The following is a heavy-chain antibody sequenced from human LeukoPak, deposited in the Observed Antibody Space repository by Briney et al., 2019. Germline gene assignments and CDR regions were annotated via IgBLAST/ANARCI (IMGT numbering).Heavy chain of an antibody. D-gene: IGHD1-1*01. CDR1: GGSISSSSYY. V-gene: IGHV4-39*01. CDR3: ARGAPYTDYYYYYMDV. J-gene: IGHJ6*03. CDR2: IYYSGST. Sequence: SETLSLTCTVSGGSISSSSYYWGWIRQPPGKGLEWIGSIYYSGSTYYNPSLKSRVTISVDTSKNQFSLKLSSVTAADTAVYYCARGAPYTDYYYYYMDVWGKGTTVTVSS.